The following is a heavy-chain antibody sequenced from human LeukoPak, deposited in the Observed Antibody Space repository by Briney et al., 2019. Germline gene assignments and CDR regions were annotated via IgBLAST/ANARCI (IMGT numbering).Heavy chain of an antibody. CDR1: GGSISSHY. D-gene: IGHD3-22*01. CDR2: IYSSGST. Sequence: SVTLSLTCTVSGGSISSHYWSWIRQPAGKGLEWIGRIYSSGSTNYNPSLKSRVSMSVDTSKNQFSLKLSSVTAADTAVYYCGRDYYDSSGYPLQDVFDIWGQGTMVTVSS. J-gene: IGHJ3*02. V-gene: IGHV4-4*07. CDR3: GRDYYDSSGYPLQDVFDI.